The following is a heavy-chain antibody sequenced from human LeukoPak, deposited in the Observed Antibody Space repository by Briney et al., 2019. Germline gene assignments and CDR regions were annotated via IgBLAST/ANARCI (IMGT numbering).Heavy chain of an antibody. CDR3: ARLPSGSYDGLFDYYYGIDV. CDR1: GDRVSSNSAA. V-gene: IGHV6-1*01. D-gene: IGHD6-19*01. CDR2: TYFRSTSYS. Sequence: SQTLSPTCVISGDRVSSNSAAWNWIRETPSRGLEWLGRTYFRSTSYSDYTVYVKSRITINPDTSTNQFCLQLNSVTPEDTAVYYCARLPSGSYDGLFDYYYGIDVWGHGTTVTVSS. J-gene: IGHJ6*02.